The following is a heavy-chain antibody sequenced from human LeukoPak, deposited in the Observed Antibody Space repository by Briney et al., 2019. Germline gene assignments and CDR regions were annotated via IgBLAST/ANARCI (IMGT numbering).Heavy chain of an antibody. CDR3: ARVGQGSYVRFDY. D-gene: IGHD1-26*01. CDR1: GGSISSYY. Sequence: SETLSLTCTVSGGSISSYYWSWIRQPPGKGLEWIGYIYYSGSTNYNPSLKSRVTISVDTSKNQFSLKLSSVTAADTAVYYCARVGQGSYVRFDYWGQGTLVTVSS. CDR2: IYYSGST. V-gene: IGHV4-59*01. J-gene: IGHJ4*02.